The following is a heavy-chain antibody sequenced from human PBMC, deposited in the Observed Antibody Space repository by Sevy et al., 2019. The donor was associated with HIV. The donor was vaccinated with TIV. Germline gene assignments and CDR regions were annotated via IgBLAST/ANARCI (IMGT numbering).Heavy chain of an antibody. Sequence: SETLSLTCTVSGGSISSSSYYWGWIRQPPGKGLEWIGNIYYSGSTYYNPSLKSRVTISVDTSKNQFSLKLSSVTAADTAVYYCARHSGDGFDPWGQGTLVTVSS. CDR1: GGSISSSSYY. J-gene: IGHJ5*02. CDR2: IYYSGST. CDR3: ARHSGDGFDP. D-gene: IGHD7-27*01. V-gene: IGHV4-39*01.